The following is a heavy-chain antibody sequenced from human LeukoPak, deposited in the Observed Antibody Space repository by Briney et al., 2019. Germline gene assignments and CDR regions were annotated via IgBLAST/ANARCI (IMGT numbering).Heavy chain of an antibody. Sequence: GGSLRLSCAASGFTFSDYYMSWIRQAPGKGLEWVSYISSSGSTIYYADSVKGRFTISRDNAKNSLYLQMNSLRAEDTAVYYCASVGPSSWAGIYAFDIWGQGTMVTVSS. CDR1: GFTFSDYY. CDR3: ASVGPSSWAGIYAFDI. J-gene: IGHJ3*02. D-gene: IGHD6-13*01. CDR2: ISSSGSTI. V-gene: IGHV3-11*01.